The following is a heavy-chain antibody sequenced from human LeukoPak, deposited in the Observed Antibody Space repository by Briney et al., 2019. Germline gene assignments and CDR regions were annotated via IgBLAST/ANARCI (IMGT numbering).Heavy chain of an antibody. Sequence: ASVKVSCKASGYTLTNYDINWVRQATGQGLEWMGWMKPKSGETGYAQKFQGRATMTRDTSINTAYMELRSLTSEDTAVYYCASDYGGNSGWFDPWGQGTLVTVSS. J-gene: IGHJ5*02. CDR3: ASDYGGNSGWFDP. CDR2: MKPKSGET. CDR1: GYTLTNYD. V-gene: IGHV1-8*01. D-gene: IGHD4-23*01.